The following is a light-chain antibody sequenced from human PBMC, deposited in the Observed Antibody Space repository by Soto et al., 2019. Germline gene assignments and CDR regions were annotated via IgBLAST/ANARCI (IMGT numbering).Light chain of an antibody. Sequence: DIQLTQSPSSLSASVGDRVTITCRASQSISNSLNWYQQKPGKAPNLLIYGTSNLQSGVPSRFSGSGSGTGFTLTISSLQREDFATYHCQQSYSSSWTFGQGTKVEI. J-gene: IGKJ1*01. CDR3: QQSYSSSWT. V-gene: IGKV1-39*01. CDR2: GTS. CDR1: QSISNS.